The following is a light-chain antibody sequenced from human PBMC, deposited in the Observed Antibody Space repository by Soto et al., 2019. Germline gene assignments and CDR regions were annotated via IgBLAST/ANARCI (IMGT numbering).Light chain of an antibody. CDR2: AVS. CDR3: CSYTSLSTVV. J-gene: IGLJ2*01. CDR1: SSDVGGYNH. Sequence: QLVLTQPASVSGSPGQSITISCTGTSSDVGGYNHVSWYQHSPGKAPKLILFAVSDRPSGVSHRFSGSKSGNTASLTISGLQAEDEADYYCCSYTSLSTVVFGGGTQLTVL. V-gene: IGLV2-14*01.